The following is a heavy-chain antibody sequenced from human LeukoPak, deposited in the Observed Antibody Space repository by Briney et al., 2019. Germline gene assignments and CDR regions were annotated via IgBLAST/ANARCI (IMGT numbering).Heavy chain of an antibody. J-gene: IGHJ4*02. D-gene: IGHD6-13*01. CDR2: ISSNGGST. CDR3: VKGPLAAAGTIFDY. V-gene: IGHV3-64D*09. CDR1: GFTFSSYA. Sequence: GGSLRLSCSASGFTFSSYAMHWVRPAPGKGLEYVSAISSNGGSTYYADSVKGRFTISRDNSKNTLYLQMSSLRAEDTAVYYCVKGPLAAAGTIFDYWGQGTLVTVSS.